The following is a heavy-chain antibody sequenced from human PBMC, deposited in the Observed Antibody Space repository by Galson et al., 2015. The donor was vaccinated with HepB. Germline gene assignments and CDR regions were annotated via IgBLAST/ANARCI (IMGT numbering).Heavy chain of an antibody. CDR1: GYTFTSYA. D-gene: IGHD1-26*01. J-gene: IGHJ4*02. Sequence: SVKVSCKASGYTFTSYAMHWVRQAPGQRLEWMGWINAGNGNTKYSQKFQGRVTITRDTSASTAYMELSSLRSEDTAVYYCASEGGVGASFDYWGQGTLVTVSS. CDR2: INAGNGNT. V-gene: IGHV1-3*01. CDR3: ASEGGVGASFDY.